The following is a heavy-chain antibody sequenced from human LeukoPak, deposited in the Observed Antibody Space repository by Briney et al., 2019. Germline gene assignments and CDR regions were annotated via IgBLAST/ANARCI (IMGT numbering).Heavy chain of an antibody. D-gene: IGHD2-15*01. CDR3: ARRRVVAATLDAFDI. V-gene: IGHV4-38-2*01. CDR1: GYSISSGYY. CDR2: IYHSGST. J-gene: IGHJ3*02. Sequence: PSETLSLTCAVSGYSISSGYYWGWIRQPPGKGLEWIGSIYHSGSTYYNPSLKSRVTISVDTSKNQFSLKLSSVTAADTAVYCCARRRVVAATLDAFDIWGQGTMVTVSS.